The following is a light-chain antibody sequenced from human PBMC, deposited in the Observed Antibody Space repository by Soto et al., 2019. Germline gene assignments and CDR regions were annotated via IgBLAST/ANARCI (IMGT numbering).Light chain of an antibody. CDR3: SSYIMRSTLRV. J-gene: IGLJ1*01. V-gene: IGLV2-14*01. CDR2: EVD. Sequence: QSALTQPASVSGSPGQSITISCIGSSSDVGASRFVSWFQQHPGQAPQLIISEVDNRPSGVSDRFSGSKSANTASLTISGLLAEDEAEYYCSSYIMRSTLRVFGTGTKVTVL. CDR1: SSDVGASRF.